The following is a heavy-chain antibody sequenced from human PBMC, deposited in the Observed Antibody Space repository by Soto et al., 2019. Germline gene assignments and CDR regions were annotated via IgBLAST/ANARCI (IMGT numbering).Heavy chain of an antibody. J-gene: IGHJ4*02. D-gene: IGHD3-10*01. Sequence: GSLRLSCAASVFTVSSYAMSWVRQAPGKGLEWVSAISGSGGSTYYADSVKGRFTISRDNSKNTLYLQMNSLRAEDTAVYYCAKDPDYYGSGSYLDYWGQGTLVTVSS. V-gene: IGHV3-23*01. CDR3: AKDPDYYGSGSYLDY. CDR1: VFTVSSYA. CDR2: ISGSGGST.